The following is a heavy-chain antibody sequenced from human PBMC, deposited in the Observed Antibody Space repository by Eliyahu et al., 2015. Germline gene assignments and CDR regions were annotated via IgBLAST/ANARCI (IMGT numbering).Heavy chain of an antibody. CDR1: GFTFDDYA. Sequence: EVQLVESGGGLVQPGRSLRLSCAASGFTFDDYAMHWVRQAPGKGLEWVSGISWNSGSIGYADSVKGRFTISRDNAKNSLYLQMNSLRAEDTALYYCAKVMVERTGLGYNWFDPWGQGTLVTVSS. CDR3: AKVMVERTGLGYNWFDP. V-gene: IGHV3-9*01. J-gene: IGHJ5*02. D-gene: IGHD1-1*01. CDR2: ISWNSGSI.